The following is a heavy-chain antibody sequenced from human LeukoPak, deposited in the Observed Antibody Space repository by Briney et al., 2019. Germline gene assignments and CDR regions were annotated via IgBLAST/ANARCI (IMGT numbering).Heavy chain of an antibody. CDR1: GFTFSSYS. CDR2: IRSSSSYI. Sequence: GGSLRLSCAASGFTFSSYSMNWVRQAPGKGLEWVSSIRSSSSYIYYADSVKGRFTISRDNAKNSLYLQMNSLRAEDTAVYYCARVSYDILTGYSYIDYWGQGILVTVSS. D-gene: IGHD3-9*01. V-gene: IGHV3-21*01. J-gene: IGHJ4*02. CDR3: ARVSYDILTGYSYIDY.